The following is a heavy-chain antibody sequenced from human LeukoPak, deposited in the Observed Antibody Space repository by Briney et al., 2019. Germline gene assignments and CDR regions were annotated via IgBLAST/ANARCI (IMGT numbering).Heavy chain of an antibody. CDR2: INPNSGGT. CDR3: ARDKYYYDSSGYYVNAFDI. V-gene: IGHV1-2*02. Sequence: ASVKVSCKASGYTFTAYYMHWVRQAPGQGLEWMGWINPNSGGTNYAQKFQGRVTMTRDTSISTAYMELSRLRSDDTAVYYCARDKYYYDSSGYYVNAFDIWGQGTMVTVSS. CDR1: GYTFTAYY. D-gene: IGHD3-22*01. J-gene: IGHJ3*02.